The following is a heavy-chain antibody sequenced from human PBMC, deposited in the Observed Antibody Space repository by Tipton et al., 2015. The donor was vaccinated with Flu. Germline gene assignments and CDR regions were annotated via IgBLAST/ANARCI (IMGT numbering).Heavy chain of an antibody. Sequence: TLSLTCTVSGYSISSRYYWGWIRQPPGKGLEWIGCVYHGGTTYYNPSLKGRVAISLDTFNNQFSLKLTSVTAADTAVYFCARVGSLTGSTPRNAFEIWGQGAMVTVSS. CDR2: VYHGGTT. D-gene: IGHD3-10*01. V-gene: IGHV4-38-2*02. CDR3: ARVGSLTGSTPRNAFEI. CDR1: GYSISSRYY. J-gene: IGHJ3*02.